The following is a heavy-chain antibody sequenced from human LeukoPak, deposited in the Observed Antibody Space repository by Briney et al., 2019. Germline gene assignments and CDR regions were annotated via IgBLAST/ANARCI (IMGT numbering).Heavy chain of an antibody. CDR2: ISGSGGST. CDR1: GFTFSSYA. J-gene: IGHJ6*03. D-gene: IGHD2-2*02. Sequence: GGSLRLSCAASGFTFSSYAMSWVRQAPGKGLEWVSAISGSGGSTYYADSGKGRFTISRDNSKNTLYLQMNSLRAEDTAVYYCAKAPGDCSSTSCYKLSRYYYYYYYMDVWGKGTTVTVSS. CDR3: AKAPGDCSSTSCYKLSRYYYYYYYMDV. V-gene: IGHV3-23*01.